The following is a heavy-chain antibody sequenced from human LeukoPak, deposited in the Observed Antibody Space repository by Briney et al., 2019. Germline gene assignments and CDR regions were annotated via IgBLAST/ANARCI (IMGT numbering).Heavy chain of an antibody. V-gene: IGHV3-7*01. CDR3: ARGYCGRDY. Sequence: GGSLRLSCVVAGFTFSNHWMSWVRQAPGKGLEWVADIKPDGSGQYLVDSVKGRFTISRDNAKNSQYLQMNSLRAEDTAVYYCARGYCGRDYWGQGILVTVSS. J-gene: IGHJ4*02. CDR2: IKPDGSGQ. CDR1: GFTFSNHW. D-gene: IGHD2-21*02.